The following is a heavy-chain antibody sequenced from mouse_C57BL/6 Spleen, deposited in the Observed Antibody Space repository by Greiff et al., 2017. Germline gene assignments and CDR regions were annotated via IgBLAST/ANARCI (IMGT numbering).Heavy chain of an antibody. Sequence: VQLQQSGPELVKPGASVKISCKASGYAFSSSWMNWVKQRPGKGLEWIGRIYPGDGDTNYNGKFKGKATLTADKSSSTAYMQLRSLTSEDSAVYVCARGDDGNYWGQGTSVTVSS. V-gene: IGHV1-82*01. D-gene: IGHD2-1*01. CDR2: IYPGDGDT. J-gene: IGHJ4*01. CDR1: GYAFSSSW. CDR3: ARGDDGNY.